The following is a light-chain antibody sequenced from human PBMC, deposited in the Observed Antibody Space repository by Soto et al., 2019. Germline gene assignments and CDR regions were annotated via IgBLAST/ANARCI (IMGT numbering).Light chain of an antibody. V-gene: IGKV3D-15*01. J-gene: IGKJ4*01. CDR1: ENVGTN. Sequence: IVLTQSPATLSVSPGERVTLSCRASENVGTNLAWYQQRPGQPPRLLIYGSSTRATGISATFSGSGSRTELTLTIRSLQSEDSAVYYCQQYNNWGPSFGGGTRGEIK. CDR2: GSS. CDR3: QQYNNWGPS.